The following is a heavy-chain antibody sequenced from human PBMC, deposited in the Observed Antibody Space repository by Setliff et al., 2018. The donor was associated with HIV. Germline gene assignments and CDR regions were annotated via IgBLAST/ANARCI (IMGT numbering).Heavy chain of an antibody. V-gene: IGHV3-21*01. D-gene: IGHD3-9*01. CDR1: GFTFSNYN. Sequence: PGGSLRLSCAASGFTFSNYNTNWVRQAPGKGLEWVSSISSGGNYIYYRDSMKGRFTISRDNARNSLFLQMNGLRAEDTAVYYCARDPGMQLRYAFDFWGQGTPVTVSS. CDR2: ISSGGNYI. CDR3: ARDPGMQLRYAFDF. J-gene: IGHJ4*02.